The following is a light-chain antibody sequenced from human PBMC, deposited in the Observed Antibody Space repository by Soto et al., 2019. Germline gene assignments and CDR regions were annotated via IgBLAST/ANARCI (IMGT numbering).Light chain of an antibody. CDR2: DAS. Sequence: DIQMTQSPSTLSASVGDRVTITCRASQSISSWLAWYQQKPGKAPKLLIYDASSLESGVPSRFSGSGSGTEFTLTISSLQPDDFATYYCQQYNSYPVTFGHGTKVEIK. J-gene: IGKJ1*01. CDR1: QSISSW. V-gene: IGKV1-5*01. CDR3: QQYNSYPVT.